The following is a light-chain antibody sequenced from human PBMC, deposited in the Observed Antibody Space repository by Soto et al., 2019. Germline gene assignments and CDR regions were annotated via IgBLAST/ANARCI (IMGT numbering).Light chain of an antibody. CDR2: QDS. CDR1: KLGDKY. V-gene: IGLV3-1*01. J-gene: IGLJ1*01. Sequence: SYELTQPPSVSVSPGQTASITCSGDKLGDKYACWYQQKPGQSPVLVIYQDSKRPSGITERFSGSNSGNTATLTISGTQAMDEADYYCQAWDSSIYVFGTGTKLTVL. CDR3: QAWDSSIYV.